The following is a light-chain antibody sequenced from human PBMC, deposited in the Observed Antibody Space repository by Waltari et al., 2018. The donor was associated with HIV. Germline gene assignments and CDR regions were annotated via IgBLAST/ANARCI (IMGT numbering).Light chain of an antibody. Sequence: SYVLTQPPSVSVAPGQTARITCGGNNIGSKSVHWYQQKPGQAPVLVVYVDSDRPSGIPERFSGSNSGNTATLTISRVEAGDEADYYCQVWDSSSDLVVFGGGTKLTVL. CDR1: NIGSKS. V-gene: IGLV3-21*02. CDR2: VDS. CDR3: QVWDSSSDLVV. J-gene: IGLJ2*01.